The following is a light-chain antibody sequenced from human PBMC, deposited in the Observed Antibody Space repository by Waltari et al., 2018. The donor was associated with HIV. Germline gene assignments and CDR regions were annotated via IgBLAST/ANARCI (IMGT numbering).Light chain of an antibody. J-gene: IGLJ2*01. Sequence: SSALTQDPAVSVALGQTVRITCHGDSLGNYFASWYQQKPGQAPVLVIYGKNNRPSGMPDRFSVSSSGTTASLIITGAQAEDEADYYCNSRDSSGVVFGGGTKLTVL. CDR1: SLGNYF. CDR3: NSRDSSGVV. V-gene: IGLV3-19*01. CDR2: GKN.